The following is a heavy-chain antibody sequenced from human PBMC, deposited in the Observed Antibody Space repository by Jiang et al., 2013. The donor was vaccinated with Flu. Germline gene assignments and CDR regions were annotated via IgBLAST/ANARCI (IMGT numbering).Heavy chain of an antibody. CDR1: GYTFTSYY. CDR2: INPSGGST. Sequence: SGAEVKKPGASVKVSCKASGYTFTSYYMHWVRQAPGQGLEWMGIINPSGGSTSYAQKFQGRVTMTRDTSTSTVYMELSSLRSEDTAVYYCAREVGARPYYVWGSYHKFDAFDIWGQGTMVTVSS. D-gene: IGHD3-16*02. J-gene: IGHJ3*02. V-gene: IGHV1-46*01. CDR3: AREVGARPYYVWGSYHKFDAFDI.